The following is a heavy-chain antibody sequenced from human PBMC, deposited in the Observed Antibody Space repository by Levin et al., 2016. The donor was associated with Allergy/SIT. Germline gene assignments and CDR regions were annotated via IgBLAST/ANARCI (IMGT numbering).Heavy chain of an antibody. D-gene: IGHD3-3*01. J-gene: IGHJ6*03. CDR1: GFTFSSYN. Sequence: ETLSLTCAASGFTFSSYNMNWVRQAPGKGLEWVSYISSSSSTIYYADSVKGRFTISRDNAKNSLYLQMNSLRAEDTAVYYCARRDFWSGPNYMDVWGKGTTVTVSS. CDR2: ISSSSSTI. CDR3: ARRDFWSGPNYMDV. V-gene: IGHV3-48*01.